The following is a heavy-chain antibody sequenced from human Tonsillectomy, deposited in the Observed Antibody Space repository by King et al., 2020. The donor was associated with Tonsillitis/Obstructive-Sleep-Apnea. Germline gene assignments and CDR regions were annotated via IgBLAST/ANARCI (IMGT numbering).Heavy chain of an antibody. Sequence: VQLVESGGGLVQPGGALRLSCAAFGFTFSSYAMSWVRQAPGQGLEWVFAISGSGDRSYYADSVKGRFTIYRDNTKNTAYLQMNSLRSEDTAVYYCAKDRGYCSGGSCYRPSDYWGQGTLVTVSS. V-gene: IGHV3-23*04. CDR3: AKDRGYCSGGSCYRPSDY. D-gene: IGHD2-15*01. CDR1: GFTFSSYA. CDR2: ISGSGDRS. J-gene: IGHJ4*02.